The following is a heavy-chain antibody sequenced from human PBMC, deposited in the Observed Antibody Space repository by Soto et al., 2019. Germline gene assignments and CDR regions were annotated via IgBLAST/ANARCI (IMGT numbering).Heavy chain of an antibody. D-gene: IGHD3-22*01. CDR3: ARFYYDSSGYLPSPYYYYYGMDV. Sequence: PGGSLRLSCAASGFTYSTYTMHWVRQAPGKGLEWVAVISYDGNNKFYADSVKGRFTISRDSTKQTLYLQMNSLRAEDTAVYYCARFYYDSSGYLPSPYYYYYGMDVWGQGTTVTVSS. V-gene: IGHV3-30-3*01. CDR1: GFTYSTYT. J-gene: IGHJ6*02. CDR2: ISYDGNNK.